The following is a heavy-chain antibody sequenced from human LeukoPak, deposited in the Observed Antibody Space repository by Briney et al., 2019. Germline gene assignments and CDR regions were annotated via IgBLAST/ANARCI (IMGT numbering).Heavy chain of an antibody. J-gene: IGHJ4*02. Sequence: GGSLRLSCAASGFTFSSYSMNWVRQAPGKGLEWVSSISSSSSYIYYADSVKGRFTISRDNSKNTLYRQMNSLRAEDTAVYYCAKDPQKWESYFDYWGQGTLVTVSS. CDR3: AKDPQKWESYFDY. CDR1: GFTFSSYS. V-gene: IGHV3-21*01. D-gene: IGHD1-26*01. CDR2: ISSSSSYI.